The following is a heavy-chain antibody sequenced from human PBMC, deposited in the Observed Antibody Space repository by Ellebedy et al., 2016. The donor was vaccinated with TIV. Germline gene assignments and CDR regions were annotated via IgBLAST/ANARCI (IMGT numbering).Heavy chain of an antibody. J-gene: IGHJ5*02. D-gene: IGHD2-2*01. CDR2: IYYSGST. Sequence: SETLSLXXTVSGGSISSYYWSWIRQPPGKGLEWIGYIYYSGSTNYNPSLKSRVTISVDTSKNQFSLKLRSVTAADTAVYYCARGRLNVRCSSTNCYPWGLNWFDPWGQGTLVTVSS. CDR3: ARGRLNVRCSSTNCYPWGLNWFDP. V-gene: IGHV4-59*01. CDR1: GGSISSYY.